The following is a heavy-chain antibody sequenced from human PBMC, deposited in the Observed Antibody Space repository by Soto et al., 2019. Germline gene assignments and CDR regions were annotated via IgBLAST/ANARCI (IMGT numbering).Heavy chain of an antibody. CDR2: ISWNSGSI. CDR3: AKDGRITIFGVVRYYYYMDV. D-gene: IGHD3-3*01. Sequence: GGSLRLSCAASGFTFDDYAMHWVRQAPGKGLEWVSGISWNSGSIGYADSGKGRFTISRDNAKNSLYLQMNSLRAEDTALYYCAKDGRITIFGVVRYYYYMDVWGKGTTVTVSS. J-gene: IGHJ6*03. V-gene: IGHV3-9*01. CDR1: GFTFDDYA.